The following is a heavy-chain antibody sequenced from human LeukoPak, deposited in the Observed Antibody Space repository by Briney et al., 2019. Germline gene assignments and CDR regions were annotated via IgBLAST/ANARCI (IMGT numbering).Heavy chain of an antibody. CDR1: GFTVSDNY. V-gene: IGHV3-53*01. CDR2: IYSGGTT. D-gene: IGHD3-3*01. Sequence: RGSLRLSCAASGFTVSDNYLSWVRQAPGKGLEWVSLIYSGGTTVFADSVKGRFTISRDISNNTLSLQMSSLRAEDTAVYYCAGGTNFWSGYSFDSWGQGTLVTVSS. J-gene: IGHJ4*02. CDR3: AGGTNFWSGYSFDS.